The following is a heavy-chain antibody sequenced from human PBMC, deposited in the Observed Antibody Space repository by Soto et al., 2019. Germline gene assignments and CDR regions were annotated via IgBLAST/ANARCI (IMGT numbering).Heavy chain of an antibody. D-gene: IGHD5-12*01. Sequence: QVQLVESGGGVVQPGRSLRLSCAASGFTFSSYAMHWVRQAPGKGLEWVAVISYDGSNKYYADSVKGRFTISRDNSKNTLYLQMNSLRAEDTAVYYCARARDGYKLFDYWGQGTLVTVSS. CDR3: ARARDGYKLFDY. J-gene: IGHJ4*02. V-gene: IGHV3-30-3*01. CDR1: GFTFSSYA. CDR2: ISYDGSNK.